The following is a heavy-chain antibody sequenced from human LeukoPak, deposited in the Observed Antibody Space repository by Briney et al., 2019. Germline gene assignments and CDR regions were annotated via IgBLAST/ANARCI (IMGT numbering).Heavy chain of an antibody. Sequence: GGSLRLSCAASGFTFSDYYMNWIRQAPGKGLEWVSYIASSGSTIYYADSVKGRFTISRDNTKNSLYLQMNSLRVEDTAVYYCARQRRSGFDYWGQGTLVTVSS. D-gene: IGHD3-10*01. CDR3: ARQRRSGFDY. J-gene: IGHJ4*02. CDR2: IASSGSTI. V-gene: IGHV3-11*04. CDR1: GFTFSDYY.